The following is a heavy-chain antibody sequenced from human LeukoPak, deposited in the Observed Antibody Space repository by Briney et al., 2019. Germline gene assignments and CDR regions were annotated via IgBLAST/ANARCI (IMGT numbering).Heavy chain of an antibody. J-gene: IGHJ5*02. Sequence: PGGSLRLSCASSGFTFGDYVMSWVRQAPGKGLDWVSSISGSGDTTYSADSVKGRFTISRDNPNNSLLLQMNSLRVEDTALYFCAKWDFFGDYFSFDPRGQGTRVTVSS. CDR2: ISGSGDTT. V-gene: IGHV3-23*01. CDR1: GFTFGDYV. D-gene: IGHD4-17*01. CDR3: AKWDFFGDYFSFDP.